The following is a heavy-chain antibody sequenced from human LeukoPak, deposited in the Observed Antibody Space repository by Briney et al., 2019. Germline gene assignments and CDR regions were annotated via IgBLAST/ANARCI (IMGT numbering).Heavy chain of an antibody. V-gene: IGHV3-11*01. CDR1: GFTFSDYH. J-gene: IGHJ5*02. Sequence: GGSLRLSCAASGFTFSDYHMNWIRQAPGKGLEWISYISSSGDTTYYADFVRGRFTVSRDNAENSLSLQMNNLRAEDTAVYYCASRLPAAESAWFDPWGQGTLVTVSS. D-gene: IGHD2-2*01. CDR2: ISSSGDTT. CDR3: ASRLPAAESAWFDP.